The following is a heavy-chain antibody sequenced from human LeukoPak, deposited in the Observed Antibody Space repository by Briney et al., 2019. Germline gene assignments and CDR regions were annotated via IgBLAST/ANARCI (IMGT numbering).Heavy chain of an antibody. J-gene: IGHJ6*02. D-gene: IGHD2-21*02. CDR2: INHSGST. Sequence: PSETLSLTCTVSGGSVSSGGYYWSWIRQPPGKGLEWIGEINHSGSTNYNPSLKSRVTISVDTSKNQFSLKLSSVTAADTAVYYCARALAYCEGDCYSVRYYYYGMDVWGQGTTVTVSS. CDR1: GGSVSSGGYY. V-gene: IGHV4-34*01. CDR3: ARALAYCEGDCYSVRYYYYGMDV.